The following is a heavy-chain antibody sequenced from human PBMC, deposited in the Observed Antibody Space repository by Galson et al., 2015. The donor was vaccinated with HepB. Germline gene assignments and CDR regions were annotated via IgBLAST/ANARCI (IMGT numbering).Heavy chain of an antibody. Sequence: SVKVSCKASGYRFTSNGISRVRQAPGQGLEWMGWISAYNGNTDYAQKFQGRVTMTTDTSSTTAYMELRSLTSDDTAVYYCARVDCSGDTCPFDFWGQGTLVTVSS. CDR2: ISAYNGNT. V-gene: IGHV1-18*04. J-gene: IGHJ4*02. CDR1: GYRFTSNG. D-gene: IGHD2-15*01. CDR3: ARVDCSGDTCPFDF.